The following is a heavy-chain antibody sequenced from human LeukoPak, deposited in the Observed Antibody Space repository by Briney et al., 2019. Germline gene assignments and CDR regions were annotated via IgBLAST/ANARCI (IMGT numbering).Heavy chain of an antibody. Sequence: GGSLRLSCAASGFTFSSYWMSWVRQAPGKGLEWVANIKQDGSEKYYVDSVKGRFTISRDNAKNSLYLQMNSLGAEDTAVYYCARESAAAGTTHDYWGQGTLVTVSS. J-gene: IGHJ4*02. CDR2: IKQDGSEK. CDR1: GFTFSSYW. CDR3: ARESAAAGTTHDY. D-gene: IGHD6-13*01. V-gene: IGHV3-7*01.